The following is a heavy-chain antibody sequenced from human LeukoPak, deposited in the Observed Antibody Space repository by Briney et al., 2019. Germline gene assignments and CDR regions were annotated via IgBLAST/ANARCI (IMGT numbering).Heavy chain of an antibody. Sequence: GATVSVSCKASGYTFSSDGISWVRQAPGHGLEWMGWISAYTGNTNYAQKFQGRVTMTTATSTSTAYMELRSRRSDDTGVDFCARAGSSLTGTTRRVSWGQGTLVTVSS. J-gene: IGHJ5*02. V-gene: IGHV1-18*01. D-gene: IGHD1-7*01. CDR2: ISAYTGNT. CDR1: GYTFSSDG. CDR3: ARAGSSLTGTTRRVS.